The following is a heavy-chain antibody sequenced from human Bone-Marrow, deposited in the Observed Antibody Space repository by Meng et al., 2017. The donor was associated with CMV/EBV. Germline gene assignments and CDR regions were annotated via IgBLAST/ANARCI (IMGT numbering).Heavy chain of an antibody. CDR1: GFTFSAYA. D-gene: IGHD3-10*01. V-gene: IGHV3-23*01. CDR3: ARAGYYGSGSSDP. Sequence: GESLKISCAASGFTFSAYAMSWVRQAPGKGLEWVSGFSGSGDNTYYADSVKGRITISRDTSKNTLYLQMNSLRAEDTAVYYCARAGYYGSGSSDPWGQGTLVTVSS. J-gene: IGHJ5*02. CDR2: FSGSGDNT.